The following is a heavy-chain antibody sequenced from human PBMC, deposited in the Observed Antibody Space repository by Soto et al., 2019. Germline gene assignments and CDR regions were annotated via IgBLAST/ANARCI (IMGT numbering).Heavy chain of an antibody. J-gene: IGHJ4*02. CDR1: GFTFRSYA. Sequence: QVQLVESGGGVVQPGGSLRLSCAASGFTFRSYAFHWVRQAPGKGLEWVAVIWYDGSREYYADSVKGRFTISRDISNNPLYLQMNSLKLDDTGAYYCAGDLYSNVFGCDYWGQGALVTVAS. CDR3: AGDLYSNVFGCDY. V-gene: IGHV3-33*01. CDR2: IWYDGSRE. D-gene: IGHD5-18*01.